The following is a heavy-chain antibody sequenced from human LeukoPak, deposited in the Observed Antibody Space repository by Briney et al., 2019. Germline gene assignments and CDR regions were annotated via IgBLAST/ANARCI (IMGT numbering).Heavy chain of an antibody. CDR3: ARGHVPSNWFDP. V-gene: IGHV4-30-2*01. CDR1: GGSISSGGYS. J-gene: IGHJ5*02. D-gene: IGHD2-2*01. Sequence: SSETLSLTCAVSGGSISSGGYSWSWIRQPPEKGLEWIGYIYHSGSTYYNPSLKSRVTISVDRSKNQFSLKLSSVTAADTAVYYCARGHVPSNWFDPWGQGTLVTVSS. CDR2: IYHSGST.